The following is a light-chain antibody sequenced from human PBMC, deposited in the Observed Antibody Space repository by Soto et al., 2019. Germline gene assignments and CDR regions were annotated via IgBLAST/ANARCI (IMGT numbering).Light chain of an antibody. CDR2: EAS. J-gene: IGKJ2*01. CDR1: QSISTW. V-gene: IGKV1-5*03. CDR3: QQCNSYPYT. Sequence: DIQMTQSPSTLSASVGDRVTITCRASQSISTWLAWYQQKPGKAPKVLIYEASSLQSGVPARFSGSGSGTEFTLTISSLQADDSATYYCQQCNSYPYTFGQGTKLEIK.